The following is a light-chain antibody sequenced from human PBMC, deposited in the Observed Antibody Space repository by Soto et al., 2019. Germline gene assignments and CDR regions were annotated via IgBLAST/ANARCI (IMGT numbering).Light chain of an antibody. CDR1: QSIGSW. J-gene: IGKJ1*01. Sequence: IQLTQSPSFLSASVGDRVTITCRASQSIGSWSAWYQHKPGRAPKLLIYKASAVEGGVPSRFSGYGSGTEFTLTISSLQPDDFATYYCQQYHTYSRTFGQGTKVDI. V-gene: IGKV1-5*03. CDR2: KAS. CDR3: QQYHTYSRT.